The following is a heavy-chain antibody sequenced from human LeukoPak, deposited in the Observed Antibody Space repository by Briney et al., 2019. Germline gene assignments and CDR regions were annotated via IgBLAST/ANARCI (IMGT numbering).Heavy chain of an antibody. D-gene: IGHD6-13*01. J-gene: IGHJ3*02. CDR1: GYTFTSYA. V-gene: IGHV1-2*02. Sequence: ASVKVSCKASGYTFTSYAMNWVRQAPGQGLEWMGWINPNSGGTNYAQKFQGRVTMTRDTSISTAYMGLSRLRSDDTAVYYCARDLYSSRTNDAFVIWGQGTMVTVSS. CDR3: ARDLYSSRTNDAFVI. CDR2: INPNSGGT.